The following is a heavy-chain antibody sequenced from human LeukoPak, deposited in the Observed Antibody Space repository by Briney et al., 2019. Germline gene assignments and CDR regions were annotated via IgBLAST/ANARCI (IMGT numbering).Heavy chain of an antibody. Sequence: SETLSLTCTVSGGSISSSSYYWGWIRQPPGKGLEWIGSIYYSGSTYYSPSLKSRVTISVDTSKNQFSLKLTSVTAADTAVYYCARHPRYCSSNSCYGPDAFDIWGQGTMVTVSS. D-gene: IGHD2-2*01. CDR2: IYYSGST. CDR3: ARHPRYCSSNSCYGPDAFDI. V-gene: IGHV4-39*01. J-gene: IGHJ3*02. CDR1: GGSISSSSYY.